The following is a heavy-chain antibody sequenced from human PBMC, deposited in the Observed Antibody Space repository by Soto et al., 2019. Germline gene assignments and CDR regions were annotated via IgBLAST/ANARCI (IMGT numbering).Heavy chain of an antibody. J-gene: IGHJ6*02. D-gene: IGHD3-22*01. V-gene: IGHV1-18*04. CDR3: ARDREYYYDSSGNYYYHYGMDV. CDR2: ISGYNGNT. CDR1: GYTFTNYG. Sequence: QVQLVESGAEVKKPGASVKVSCKASGYTFTNYGISWVRQAPGQGLEWRGWISGYNGNTKYAQKFQGRVTMTTDTPTNTAYMDLRSMRSDDTAVYYCARDREYYYDSSGNYYYHYGMDVWGQGTKVTVS.